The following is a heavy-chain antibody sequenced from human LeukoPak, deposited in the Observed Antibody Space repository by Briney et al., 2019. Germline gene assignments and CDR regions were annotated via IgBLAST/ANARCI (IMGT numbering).Heavy chain of an antibody. D-gene: IGHD6-19*01. J-gene: IGHJ6*03. Sequence: GGSLRLSCAASGFTFSSYWMHWVRQAPGKGLVWVSRINSDGSSTSYADSVKGRFTISRDNAKNSLYLQMNSLRAEDTAVYYCAREKGYSSGWTYYYYYMDVWGKGTTVTISS. CDR3: AREKGYSSGWTYYYYYMDV. CDR2: INSDGSST. V-gene: IGHV3-74*01. CDR1: GFTFSSYW.